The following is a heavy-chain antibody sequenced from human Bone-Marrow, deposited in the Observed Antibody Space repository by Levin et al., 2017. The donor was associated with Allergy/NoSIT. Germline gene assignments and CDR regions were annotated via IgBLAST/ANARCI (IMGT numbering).Heavy chain of an antibody. D-gene: IGHD3-3*01. CDR2: IFHTGDT. Sequence: SETLSLTCAVSGVSITTHPWWIWVRQSPGKGLEWVGEIFHTGDTKYNPSLKSRATLSIDKSKDQFSLNLTSVTAADTSTYFCARAGTTRFFEWLAGGVWGKGTTVTVSS. V-gene: IGHV4-4*02. CDR1: GVSITTHPW. CDR3: ARAGTTRFFEWLAGGV. J-gene: IGHJ6*04.